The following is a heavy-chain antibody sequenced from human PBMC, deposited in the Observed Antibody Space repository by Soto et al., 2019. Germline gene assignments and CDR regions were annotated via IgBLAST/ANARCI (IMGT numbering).Heavy chain of an antibody. CDR1: GFTFSSYG. CDR2: ISYDGSNK. CDR3: AKDFQGGQTYYDFWSGYLFDY. V-gene: IGHV3-30*18. J-gene: IGHJ4*02. D-gene: IGHD3-3*01. Sequence: GGSLRLSCAASGFTFSSYGMHWVRQAPGKGLEWVAVISYDGSNKYYADSVKGRFTISRDNSKNTLYLQMNSLRAEDTAVYYCAKDFQGGQTYYDFWSGYLFDYWGQGTLVTVSS.